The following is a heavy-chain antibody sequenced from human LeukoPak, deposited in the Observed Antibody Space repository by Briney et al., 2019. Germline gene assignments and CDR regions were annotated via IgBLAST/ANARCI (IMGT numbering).Heavy chain of an antibody. D-gene: IGHD2-15*01. CDR2: IYYSGST. J-gene: IGHJ4*02. Sequence: SETLSLTCTVSGGSISSYYWKWIRQPPGKGLEWIGYIYYSGSTNYNPSLKSRVTISVDTSKNQFSLNLNSVTAADTAVYHCARGGCSGGSCREGYFDYWGQGTLVTVSS. V-gene: IGHV4-59*01. CDR1: GGSISSYY. CDR3: ARGGCSGGSCREGYFDY.